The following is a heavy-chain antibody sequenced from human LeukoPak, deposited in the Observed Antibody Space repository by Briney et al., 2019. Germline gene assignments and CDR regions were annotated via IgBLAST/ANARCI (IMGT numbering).Heavy chain of an antibody. CDR3: ARDGSGSFYYYYYGMGV. CDR1: GGSISSYY. V-gene: IGHV4-4*07. J-gene: IGHJ6*02. CDR2: IYTSGST. D-gene: IGHD3-10*01. Sequence: SETLSLTCTVSGGSISSYYWSWIRQPAGKGLEWIGRIYTSGSTNYNPSLKSRVTMSVDTSKNQFSLKLSSVTAADTAVYYCARDGSGSFYYYYYGMGVWGQGTTVTVSS.